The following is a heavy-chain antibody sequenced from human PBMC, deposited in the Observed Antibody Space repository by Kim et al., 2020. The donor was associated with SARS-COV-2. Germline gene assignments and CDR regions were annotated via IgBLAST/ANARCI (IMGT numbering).Heavy chain of an antibody. CDR2: ISGSGDST. CDR3: AKENWYFEL. J-gene: IGHJ2*01. Sequence: GGSLRLSCGASGFTFSSYAMTWVRQAPGKGLEWVSVISGSGDSTYYADSVKGRFTISRDNTKNTLYLQMNSLRAEDTAVEYCAKENWYFELWGRGTLVTGSS. CDR1: GFTFSSYA. V-gene: IGHV3-23*01.